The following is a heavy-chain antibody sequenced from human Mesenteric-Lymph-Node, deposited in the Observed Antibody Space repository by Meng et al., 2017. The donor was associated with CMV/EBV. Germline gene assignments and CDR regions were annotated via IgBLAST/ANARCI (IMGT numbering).Heavy chain of an antibody. CDR1: GYTRTDYY. CDR2: INPDGGST. Sequence: SCKASGYTRTDYYLHWVRQAPGQGLEWMAMINPDGGSTSYAQMFQGRITLTRDRSTSTVHMDLSSLRSEDTAIYYCARGQHDYSFDSWGQGTLVTVSS. V-gene: IGHV1-46*01. J-gene: IGHJ4*02. D-gene: IGHD4-11*01. CDR3: ARGQHDYSFDS.